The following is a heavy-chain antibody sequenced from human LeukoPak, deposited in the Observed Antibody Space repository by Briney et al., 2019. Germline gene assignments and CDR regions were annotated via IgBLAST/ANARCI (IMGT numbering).Heavy chain of an antibody. CDR1: GYTFTGYY. V-gene: IGHV1-69*06. CDR3: ARGPRRRGYSYGYYAFDI. Sequence: GASVKVSCKASGYTFTGYYMHWVRQAPGQGLEWMGGIIPIFGTANYAQKFQGRVTITADKSTSTAYMELSSLRSEDTAVYYCARGPRRRGYSYGYYAFDIWGQGTMVTVSS. D-gene: IGHD5-18*01. J-gene: IGHJ3*02. CDR2: IIPIFGTA.